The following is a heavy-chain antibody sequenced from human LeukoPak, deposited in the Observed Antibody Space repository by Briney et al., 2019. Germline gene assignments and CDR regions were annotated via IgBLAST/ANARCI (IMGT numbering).Heavy chain of an antibody. Sequence: SETLSLTCTVSGGSISSSSYYWGWIRQPPGKGLEWIGSIYYSGSTYYNPSLKSRVTISVDTSKNQFSLKLSSVTAADTAVYYCARGALGGYWGQGTLVTVSP. CDR2: IYYSGST. D-gene: IGHD2-15*01. J-gene: IGHJ4*02. V-gene: IGHV4-39*07. CDR3: ARGALGGY. CDR1: GGSISSSSYY.